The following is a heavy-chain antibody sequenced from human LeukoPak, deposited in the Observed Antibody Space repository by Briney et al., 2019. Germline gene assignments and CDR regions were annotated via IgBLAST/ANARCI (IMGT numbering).Heavy chain of an antibody. Sequence: SETLSLTCTVSGGSISSSSYYWGWIRQPPGKGLEWIGSIYYSGSTYYNPSLKSRVTISVDTSKNQFSLKLSSVTAADTAVYYCARQTGDGYKESWGQGTLVTVSS. D-gene: IGHD5-24*01. V-gene: IGHV4-39*01. CDR3: ARQTGDGYKES. CDR1: GGSISSSSYY. CDR2: IYYSGST. J-gene: IGHJ4*02.